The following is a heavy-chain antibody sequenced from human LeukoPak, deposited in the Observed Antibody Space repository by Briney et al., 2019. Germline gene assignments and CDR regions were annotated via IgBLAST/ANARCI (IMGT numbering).Heavy chain of an antibody. CDR2: IYNSGST. CDR1: GGSIRSYY. D-gene: IGHD2/OR15-2a*01. V-gene: IGHV4-59*01. Sequence: SETLSLTCAVYGGSIRSYYWSWIRQPPGKGLEWIGYIYNSGSTNYNPSLKSRVTISVDTSKNQFSLKLSSVTAADTAVYYCARDRRYFSFWGQGTLVTVSS. J-gene: IGHJ4*02. CDR3: ARDRRYFSF.